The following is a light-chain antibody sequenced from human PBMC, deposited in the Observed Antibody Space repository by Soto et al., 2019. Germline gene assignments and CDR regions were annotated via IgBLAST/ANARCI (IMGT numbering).Light chain of an antibody. V-gene: IGKV1-39*01. CDR1: QSISNY. CDR3: QQGHSVPWT. J-gene: IGKJ1*01. Sequence: DIQLTQSPSFLSASVGDRVTITCRASQSISNYVNWYQQKVGKSPKLLISAATTLQGGVPARFSGSGAGTDFTLIISALELEDLATYYCQQGHSVPWTFGQGTTVDIK. CDR2: AAT.